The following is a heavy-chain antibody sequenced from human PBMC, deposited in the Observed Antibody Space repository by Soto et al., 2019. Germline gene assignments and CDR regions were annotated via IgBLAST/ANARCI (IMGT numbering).Heavy chain of an antibody. Sequence: QMQLVESGGGVVQPGRSLRLSCAASGFTFSNHGIHWVRQAPGKGLEWVADISYDGNEKFYRDSVKGRFTISRDNSKNTVYRKRNGLSAGDRVVYYGGRGEGQNAHDPRFDYGGQGPLLPVSS. V-gene: IGHV3-30*03. CDR1: GFTFSNHG. D-gene: IGHD3-16*01. J-gene: IGHJ4*02. CDR3: GRGEGQNAHDPRFDY. CDR2: ISYDGNEK.